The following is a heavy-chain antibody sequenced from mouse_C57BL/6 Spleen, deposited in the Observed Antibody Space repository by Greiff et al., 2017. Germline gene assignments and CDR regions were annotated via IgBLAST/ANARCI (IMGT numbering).Heavy chain of an antibody. CDR1: GYTFTSYW. J-gene: IGHJ3*01. CDR3: AIYGAYDPFAY. CDR2: IHPSDSDT. D-gene: IGHD2-3*01. Sequence: QVQLQQPGAELVKPGASVKVSCKASGYTFTSYWMHWVKQRPGKGLEWIGRIHPSDSDTNYNQKFKGKATLTVDKSSSTAYMQLSSLTSEDSAVYYWAIYGAYDPFAYWGQGTLVTVSA. V-gene: IGHV1-74*01.